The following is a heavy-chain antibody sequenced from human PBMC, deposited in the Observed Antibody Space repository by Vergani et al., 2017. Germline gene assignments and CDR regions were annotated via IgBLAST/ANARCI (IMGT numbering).Heavy chain of an antibody. J-gene: IGHJ6*03. CDR2: ISGSGGST. D-gene: IGHD6-25*01. Sequence: EVQLLESGGGLVQPGGSLRLSCAASGFTFSSYAMSWVRQAPGKGLEWVSAISGSGGSTYYADSVKGRFTISRDNSKNTLYLQMNSLRAEDTAVYYCARVDTQGPATSHFYYMDVWGKGTTVVVSS. CDR1: GFTFSSYA. V-gene: IGHV3-23*01. CDR3: ARVDTQGPATSHFYYMDV.